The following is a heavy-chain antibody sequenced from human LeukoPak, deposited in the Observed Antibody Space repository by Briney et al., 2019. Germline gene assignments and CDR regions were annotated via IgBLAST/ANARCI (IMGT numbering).Heavy chain of an antibody. D-gene: IGHD3-9*01. J-gene: IGHJ6*02. CDR1: GYTLTELS. CDR3: ATRGSYYDILTGSAYLYYYYGMDV. V-gene: IGHV1-24*01. Sequence: ASVKVSCKVSGYTLTELSMHWVRQAPGKGLEWMGGFYPEDGETIYAQKFQGRVTMTEDTSTDTAYMELSSLRSEDTAVYYCATRGSYYDILTGSAYLYYYYGMDVWGQGTTVTVSS. CDR2: FYPEDGET.